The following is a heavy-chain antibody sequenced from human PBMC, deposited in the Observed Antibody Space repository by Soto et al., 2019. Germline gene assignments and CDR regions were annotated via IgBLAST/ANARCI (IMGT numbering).Heavy chain of an antibody. CDR1: GGTFSTNA. V-gene: IGHV1-69*01. CDR3: ARHADAGSFHNWFDP. J-gene: IGHJ5*02. D-gene: IGHD2-15*01. Sequence: QVQLVQSGAEVKKPGSSVKVSCKASGGTFSTNAIAWVRQAPGQGPEWMGGIIPIFGTANYAQKFQGRVTITADESTSTAYMEMSSLRSEDTAVYYCARHADAGSFHNWFDPWGQGTLVTVSS. CDR2: IIPIFGTA.